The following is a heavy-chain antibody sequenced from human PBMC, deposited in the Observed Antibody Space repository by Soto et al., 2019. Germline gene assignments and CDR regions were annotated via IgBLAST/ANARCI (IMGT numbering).Heavy chain of an antibody. CDR3: ARDPTYYDYIWGSYRFGDAFDI. D-gene: IGHD3-16*02. CDR2: ISSSGSTI. CDR1: GFTFSDYY. V-gene: IGHV3-11*01. J-gene: IGHJ3*02. Sequence: PGGSLRLSCAASGFTFSDYYMSWIRQAPGKGLEWVSYISSSGSTIYYADSVKGRFTISRDNAKNSLYLQMNSLRAEDTAVYYCARDPTYYDYIWGSYRFGDAFDIWGQGTMVTVSS.